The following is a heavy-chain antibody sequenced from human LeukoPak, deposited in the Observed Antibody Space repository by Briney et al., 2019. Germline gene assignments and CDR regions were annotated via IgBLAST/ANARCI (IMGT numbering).Heavy chain of an antibody. J-gene: IGHJ6*02. CDR1: GYTFTGYY. D-gene: IGHD3-3*01. V-gene: IGHV1-2*02. Sequence: ASVKVCCKASGYTFTGYYMHWVRQAPGQGLEWMGWINPNSGGTNYAQKFQGRVTMTRDTSISTAYMELSRLRSDDTAVYYCARGYDFWSGSQYYYGMDVWGQGTTVTVSS. CDR2: INPNSGGT. CDR3: ARGYDFWSGSQYYYGMDV.